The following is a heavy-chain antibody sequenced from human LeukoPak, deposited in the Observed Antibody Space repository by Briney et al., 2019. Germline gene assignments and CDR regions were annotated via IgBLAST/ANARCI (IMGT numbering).Heavy chain of an antibody. D-gene: IGHD6-13*01. CDR1: GYSFTSYW. V-gene: IGHV5-51*01. CDR2: IYPGDSDT. Sequence: GESLKISCKGSGYSFTSYWIGWVRQMPGKGLEWMGIIYPGDSDTRYSPSFQGQVTISADKSNSTAYLQWSSLKASDTAMYYCAKGLEQQLLPFDYWGQGTLVTVSS. J-gene: IGHJ4*02. CDR3: AKGLEQQLLPFDY.